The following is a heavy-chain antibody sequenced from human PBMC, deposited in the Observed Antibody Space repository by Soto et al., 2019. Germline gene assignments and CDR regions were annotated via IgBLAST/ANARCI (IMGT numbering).Heavy chain of an antibody. CDR3: ARAAAAGFFDY. V-gene: IGHV3-13*01. Sequence: GGSLRLSCAASGFTFSSYDMHWVRQATGKGLEWVSAIGTAGDTYYPGSVKGRFTISRENAKNSLYLQMNSLRAGDTAVYYCARAAAAGFFDYWGQGTLVTVSS. CDR2: IGTAGDT. D-gene: IGHD6-13*01. J-gene: IGHJ4*02. CDR1: GFTFSSYD.